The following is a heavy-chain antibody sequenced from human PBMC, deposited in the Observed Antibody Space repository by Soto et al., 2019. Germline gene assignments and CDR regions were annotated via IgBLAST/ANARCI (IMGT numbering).Heavy chain of an antibody. V-gene: IGHV4-28*03. CDR2: IHYSGIT. Sequence: SETLSLTCGVSGYSISSDNWWVWIRQPPGKGLEWIGYIHYSGITYSNPSLKSRLTMSVDTSKNQFSLKLSSVTAVDTAVYYCARGFRLYYYGMDVWGQGTTVTVSS. CDR3: ARGFRLYYYGMDV. J-gene: IGHJ6*02. CDR1: GYSISSDNW. D-gene: IGHD3-10*01.